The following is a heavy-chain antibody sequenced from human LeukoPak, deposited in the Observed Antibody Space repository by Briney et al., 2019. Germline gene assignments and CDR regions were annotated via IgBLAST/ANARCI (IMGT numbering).Heavy chain of an antibody. CDR2: IYPGDSDT. Sequence: GXSLKISCKGSGYRFTSYWIGWVRQMPGEGLEWMGIIYPGDSDTRYSPSFQGQVTISADKSISTAYLQWSSLRASDTAMYYCARQADQDGYSYEAYWGQGTLVTVSS. CDR3: ARQADQDGYSYEAY. CDR1: GYRFTSYW. J-gene: IGHJ4*02. V-gene: IGHV5-51*01. D-gene: IGHD5-18*01.